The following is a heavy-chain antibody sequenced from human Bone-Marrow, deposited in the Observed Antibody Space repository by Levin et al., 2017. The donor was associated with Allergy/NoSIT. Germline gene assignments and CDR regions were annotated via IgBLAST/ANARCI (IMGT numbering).Heavy chain of an antibody. CDR2: IYYSGST. V-gene: IGHV4-59*01. CDR3: ARAIPSGGNSYYYYYMDV. D-gene: IGHD4-23*01. CDR1: GGSISTYY. Sequence: MPSETLSLTCTVSGGSISTYYWSWIRQPPEKRLEWIGYIYYSGSTKYNPSLKSRVTLLVDTSKNLFSLKLSSVTAADSAVYFCARAIPSGGNSYYYYYMDVWGKGTTVTVSS. J-gene: IGHJ6*03.